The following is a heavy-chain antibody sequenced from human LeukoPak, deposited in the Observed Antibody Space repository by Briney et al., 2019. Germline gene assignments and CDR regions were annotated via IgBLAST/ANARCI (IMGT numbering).Heavy chain of an antibody. J-gene: IGHJ4*02. CDR2: TYYSGST. D-gene: IGHD3-10*01. V-gene: IGHV4-59*08. Sequence: SETLSLTCTVSGGSISSYYWSWIRQPPGKGLEWIGYTYYSGSTNYNPSLKSRVTISVDTSKNQFSLKLSSVTAADTAVYYCARRGYYGSGSFRRYYFDYWGQGTLVTVSS. CDR1: GGSISSYY. CDR3: ARRGYYGSGSFRRYYFDY.